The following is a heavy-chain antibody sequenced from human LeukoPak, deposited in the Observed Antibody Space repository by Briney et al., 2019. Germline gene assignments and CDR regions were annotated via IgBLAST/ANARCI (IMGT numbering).Heavy chain of an antibody. CDR2: INHSGST. J-gene: IGHJ4*02. CDR3: ARHGYYYGSGSYYRFDY. CDR1: GGSFSGYY. D-gene: IGHD3-10*01. Sequence: PSETLSLTCAVYGGSFSGYYWSWIRQPPGKGLEWIGEINHSGSTNYNPSLKSRVTISVDTSKNQFSLKLSSVTAADTAVYYCARHGYYYGSGSYYRFDYWGQGTLVTVSS. V-gene: IGHV4-34*01.